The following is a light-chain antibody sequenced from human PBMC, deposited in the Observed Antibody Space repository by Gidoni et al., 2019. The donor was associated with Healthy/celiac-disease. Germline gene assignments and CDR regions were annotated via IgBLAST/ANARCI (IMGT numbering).Light chain of an antibody. J-gene: IGKJ2*03. Sequence: EIVLTQSPATLSLSPGERATLSCGASQSVSSSYLAWYQQKPGLAPRLLIYDASSSGSGTDITLTISRLEPEDFAVYYCQQYGSSPSFGQGTKLEIK. CDR3: QQYGSSPS. CDR2: DAS. V-gene: IGKV3D-20*01. CDR1: QSVSSSY.